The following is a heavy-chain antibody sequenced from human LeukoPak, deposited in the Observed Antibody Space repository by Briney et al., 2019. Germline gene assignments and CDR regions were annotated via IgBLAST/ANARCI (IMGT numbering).Heavy chain of an antibody. Sequence: PGGSLRLSCAASGFTFSNYAMSWVRQAPGKGLEWVAIISYDGSYEYYADSVKGRFSISRDNSKNTVYLQMSGLRPEDTAMYYCARITVAMATIGAFDIWGQGTMVAVSS. V-gene: IGHV3-30*03. J-gene: IGHJ3*02. CDR2: ISYDGSYE. CDR1: GFTFSNYA. CDR3: ARITVAMATIGAFDI. D-gene: IGHD5-24*01.